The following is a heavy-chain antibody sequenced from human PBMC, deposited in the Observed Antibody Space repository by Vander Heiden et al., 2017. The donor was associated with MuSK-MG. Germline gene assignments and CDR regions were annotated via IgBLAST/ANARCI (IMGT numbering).Heavy chain of an antibody. V-gene: IGHV3-72*01. Sequence: EVQLVESGGGLVQPGGSLRLSCAASGFIFNDNYMDWVRKDQGKGLDWVGRIRNSVSSYTTEYAASVKGRFTISRDDSKNLLYLQMNSLKTEDTAGYYCARAGISAALDYWGQGTLVTVSS. CDR2: IRNSVSSYTT. J-gene: IGHJ4*02. CDR3: ARAGISAALDY. D-gene: IGHD2-2*01. CDR1: GFIFNDNY.